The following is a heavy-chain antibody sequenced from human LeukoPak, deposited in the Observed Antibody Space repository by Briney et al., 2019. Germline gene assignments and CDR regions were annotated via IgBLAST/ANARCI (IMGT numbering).Heavy chain of an antibody. CDR1: GFTFSSYG. CDR2: IWYDGSNK. V-gene: IGHV3-33*01. CDR3: ARGGDIVVVSHAFDI. J-gene: IGHJ3*02. Sequence: PGGSLRLSCAASGFTFSSYGMRWVRQAPGKGLEWVAVIWYDGSNKYYADSVKGRFTISRDNSKNTLYLQMNSLRAEDTAVYYCARGGDIVVVSHAFDIWGQGTMVTVPS. D-gene: IGHD2-2*01.